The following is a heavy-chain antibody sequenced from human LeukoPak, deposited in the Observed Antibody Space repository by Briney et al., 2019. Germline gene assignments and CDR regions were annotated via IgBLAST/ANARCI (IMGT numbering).Heavy chain of an antibody. CDR2: VYYGGST. Sequence: SETPSLTCTVSGGSISNYYWTWIRQPPGKELEWIGYVYYGGSTNCNPSLKSRLTISVDTSKNQFSLELSSVTAADTAVYYCARVRTSEAGFDYWGQGTLVTVSS. D-gene: IGHD6-19*01. CDR3: ARVRTSEAGFDY. V-gene: IGHV4-59*01. J-gene: IGHJ4*02. CDR1: GGSISNYY.